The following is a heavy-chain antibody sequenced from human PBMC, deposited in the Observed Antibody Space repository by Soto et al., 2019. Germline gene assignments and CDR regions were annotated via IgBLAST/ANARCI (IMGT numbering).Heavy chain of an antibody. D-gene: IGHD2-21*01. V-gene: IGHV4-59*01. CDR3: ARGNDWKSSTFDI. CDR2: VYYNGST. J-gene: IGHJ3*02. CDR1: GGSLTDYY. Sequence: QVQLQESGPGLVKPSETLSLTCTVSGGSLTDYYWNWIRQPPGMGLEWIGYVYYNGSTTYNPSLKSRVTVSVDTSKNQFSLKLSSVTAADTAVYYCARGNDWKSSTFDIWGQGTMVSVSS.